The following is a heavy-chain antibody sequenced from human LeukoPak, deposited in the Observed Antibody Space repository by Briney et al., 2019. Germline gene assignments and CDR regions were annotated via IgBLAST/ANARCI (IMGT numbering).Heavy chain of an antibody. Sequence: ASVKVSCKASGYTFTSYGISWVRQAPGQGLEWMGWISAYNGNTNYAQKLQGRVTMTTDTSTSTAYMELRSLRSDDSAVYYCARALIVAPGDDFDYWGQGTLVTVSS. J-gene: IGHJ4*02. CDR1: GYTFTSYG. CDR3: ARALIVAPGDDFDY. D-gene: IGHD5-12*01. CDR2: ISAYNGNT. V-gene: IGHV1-18*01.